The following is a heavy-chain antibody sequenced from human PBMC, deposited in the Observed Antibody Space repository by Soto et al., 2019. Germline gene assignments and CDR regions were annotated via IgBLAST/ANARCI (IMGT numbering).Heavy chain of an antibody. Sequence: QVQLVQSGAEVKKPGPSVKVSCKASGYTFTGYYMHWVRQAPGQGLEWMGWINPNSGCTNYAQKFQVRVTMTRDTSINTAYMELSGLRSDDTAMYYCARVVAGTLYYYYGMDVWGQGTTVTVSS. J-gene: IGHJ6*02. CDR3: ARVVAGTLYYYYGMDV. D-gene: IGHD6-19*01. CDR2: INPNSGCT. CDR1: GYTFTGYY. V-gene: IGHV1-2*02.